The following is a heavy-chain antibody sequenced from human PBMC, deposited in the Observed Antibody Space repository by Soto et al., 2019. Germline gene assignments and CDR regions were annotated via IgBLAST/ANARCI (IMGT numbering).Heavy chain of an antibody. V-gene: IGHV3-30-3*01. J-gene: IGHJ6*02. CDR2: ISYDGSNK. CDR3: ARATKYYYDSSGHTRRGYYYGMDV. Sequence: GGSLRLSCAASGFTFSSYAMHWVRQAPGKGLEWVAVISYDGSNKYYADSVKGRFTISRDNSKNTLYLQMNSLRAEDTAVYYCARATKYYYDSSGHTRRGYYYGMDVWGQGTTVTVSS. CDR1: GFTFSSYA. D-gene: IGHD3-22*01.